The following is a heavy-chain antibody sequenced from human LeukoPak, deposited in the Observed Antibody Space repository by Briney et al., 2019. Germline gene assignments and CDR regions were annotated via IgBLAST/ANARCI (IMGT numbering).Heavy chain of an antibody. CDR3: ARGRWEYNWNDDTPAAFDI. V-gene: IGHV4-30-2*01. Sequence: SGTLSLTCTVSGGSISSGGYYWSWIRQPPGKGLEWIGYIYHSGSTYYNPSLKSRVTISVDRSKNQFSLKLSSVTAADTAVYYCARGRWEYNWNDDTPAAFDIWGQGTMVTVSS. CDR1: GGSISSGGYY. J-gene: IGHJ3*02. CDR2: IYHSGST. D-gene: IGHD1-1*01.